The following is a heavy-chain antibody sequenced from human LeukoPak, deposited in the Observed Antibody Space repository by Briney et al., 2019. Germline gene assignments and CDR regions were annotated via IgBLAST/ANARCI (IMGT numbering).Heavy chain of an antibody. Sequence: PGGSLRLSCAASGFTFSNYAMNWVRQAPGKGLEWVSSISGGGTTYYADSVKGRFTISRDNSKNALYLQMNSLRAGDTAVYYCAKSSAYYTNWFDPWGQGTLVTVSS. J-gene: IGHJ5*02. CDR3: AKSSAYYTNWFDP. CDR2: ISGGGTT. D-gene: IGHD3-22*01. CDR1: GFTFSNYA. V-gene: IGHV3-23*01.